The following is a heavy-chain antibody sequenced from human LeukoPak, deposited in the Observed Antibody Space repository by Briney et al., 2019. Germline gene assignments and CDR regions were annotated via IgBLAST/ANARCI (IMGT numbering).Heavy chain of an antibody. CDR3: ARGRSSGWYGGWFDP. J-gene: IGHJ5*02. CDR1: GGSISSSSYY. Sequence: SETLSLTCTVSGGSISSSSYYWGWIRQPPGKGLEWLGSIYYSGSTYYNPSLKGRVTISVDTSKNQFSLKLSSVTAADTAVYYCARGRSSGWYGGWFDPWGQGTLVTASS. V-gene: IGHV4-39*01. D-gene: IGHD6-19*01. CDR2: IYYSGST.